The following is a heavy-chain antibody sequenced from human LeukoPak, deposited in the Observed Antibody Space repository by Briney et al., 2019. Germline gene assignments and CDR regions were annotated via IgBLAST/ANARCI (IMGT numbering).Heavy chain of an antibody. CDR1: GGSISSSSYY. CDR2: IYYSGST. V-gene: IGHV4-39*01. CDR3: ARSRYDFWSGYPRPYFDY. Sequence: PSETLSLTCTVSGGSISSSSYYWGWIRQPPGKGLEWIGSIYYSGSTYYNPSLKSRVTISVDTSKNQFSLKLSSVTAADTAVYYCARSRYDFWSGYPRPYFDYWGQGTLVTVSS. J-gene: IGHJ4*02. D-gene: IGHD3-3*01.